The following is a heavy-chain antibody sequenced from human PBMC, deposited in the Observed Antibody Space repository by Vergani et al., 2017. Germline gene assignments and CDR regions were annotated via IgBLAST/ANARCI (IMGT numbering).Heavy chain of an antibody. CDR2: IKSKTDGGTT. CDR3: TTGGYGGNSGDYYYYGMDV. J-gene: IGHJ6*02. CDR1: GFTFNNAW. D-gene: IGHD4-23*01. Sequence: EVQLVESGGGLVQPGGSLRLSCAASGFTFNNAWMSWVRQAPGKGLEWVGRIKSKTDGGTTDYAAPVKGRFTISRDDSKNTLYLQMNSLKTEDTVVYYCTTGGYGGNSGDYYYYGMDVWGQGTTVTVSS. V-gene: IGHV3-15*01.